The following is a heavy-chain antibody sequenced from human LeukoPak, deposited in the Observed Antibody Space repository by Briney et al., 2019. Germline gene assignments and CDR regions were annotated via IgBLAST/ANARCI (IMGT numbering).Heavy chain of an antibody. D-gene: IGHD1-1*01. V-gene: IGHV4-59*11. CDR1: GGSISSHY. Sequence: SETLSLTCTVSGGSISSHYWSWIRQPPGKGLEWIGYIYYSGGTNYTPSLKSRVTISVDTSKNQFSPKLMSVTAADTAVDYCASGVPTYFDYWGQGTLVTVSS. CDR2: IYYSGGT. J-gene: IGHJ4*02. CDR3: ASGVPTYFDY.